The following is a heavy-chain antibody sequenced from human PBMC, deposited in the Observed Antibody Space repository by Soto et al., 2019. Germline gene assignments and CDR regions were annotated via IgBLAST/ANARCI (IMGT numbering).Heavy chain of an antibody. V-gene: IGHV1-69*13. D-gene: IGHD6-19*01. CDR2: IIPIFGTA. J-gene: IGHJ3*02. CDR1: GGTFSSYA. Sequence: ASVKVSCKASGGTFSSYAISWVRQAPGQGLEWMGGIIPIFGTANYAQKFQGRVTITADESTSTAYMELSSLRSEDTAAYYCARDSSASVANDAFDIWGQGTMVTVSS. CDR3: ARDSSASVANDAFDI.